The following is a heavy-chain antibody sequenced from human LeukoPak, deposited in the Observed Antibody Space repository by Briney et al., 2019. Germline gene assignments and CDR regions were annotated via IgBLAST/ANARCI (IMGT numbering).Heavy chain of an antibody. V-gene: IGHV4-34*01. D-gene: IGHD1-20*01. Sequence: SETLSLTCAVYGGSFSGYYWSWIRQPPEKGLEWIGEINHLGSTNYNPSLKSRVTISVDTSKNQFSLKLSSVTAADTAVYYCARYNSAVGDFDYWGQGTLVTVSS. CDR2: INHLGST. J-gene: IGHJ4*02. CDR3: ARYNSAVGDFDY. CDR1: GGSFSGYY.